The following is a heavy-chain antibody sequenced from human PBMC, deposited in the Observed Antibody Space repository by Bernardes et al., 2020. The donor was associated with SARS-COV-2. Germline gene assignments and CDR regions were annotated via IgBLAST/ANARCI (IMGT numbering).Heavy chain of an antibody. CDR3: ARDKTSEVPAAMYYYYGMDV. V-gene: IGHV3-30*14. J-gene: IGHJ6*02. CDR2: ISYDGSNK. CDR1: GFTLSTYA. Sequence: GSLRLSCAASGFTLSTYAMHWVRQAPGKGLEWVALISYDGSNKYHADSVKGRFTISRDNSKNTLYLQMNSLRAEDTAVYYCARDKTSEVPAAMYYYYGMDVWGQGTTVTVSS. D-gene: IGHD2-2*01.